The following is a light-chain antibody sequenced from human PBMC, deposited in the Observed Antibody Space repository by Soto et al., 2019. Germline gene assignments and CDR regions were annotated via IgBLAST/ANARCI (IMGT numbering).Light chain of an antibody. CDR1: QSISSY. Sequence: DIQMTQSPSSLSASVGDRVTITCRASQSISSYLNWYQQKPGKAPKIMIYAASSLQSGVPSRFSGSGSGTDFTLTISSLQPEDFATYDCQQSYSTPLFTCGPGTTVDIK. V-gene: IGKV1-39*01. CDR2: AAS. CDR3: QQSYSTPLFT. J-gene: IGKJ3*01.